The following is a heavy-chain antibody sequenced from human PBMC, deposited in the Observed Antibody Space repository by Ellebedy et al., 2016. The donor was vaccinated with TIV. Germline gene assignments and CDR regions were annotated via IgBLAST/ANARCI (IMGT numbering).Heavy chain of an antibody. D-gene: IGHD6-19*01. CDR2: IFVGGIT. Sequence: SETLSLTCTVSGGSISSNYWNWIRQPAGKGLEWIGRIFVGGITNYNPSLGSRVTMSVDTSKNEVSLNLRSVTVADTAVYVCARDARNGAVAGPFDYWGQGTLVTVSS. V-gene: IGHV4-4*07. J-gene: IGHJ4*02. CDR1: GGSISSNY. CDR3: ARDARNGAVAGPFDY.